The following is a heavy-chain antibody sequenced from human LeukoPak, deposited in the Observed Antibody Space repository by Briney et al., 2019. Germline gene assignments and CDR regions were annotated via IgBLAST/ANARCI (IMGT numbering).Heavy chain of an antibody. V-gene: IGHV3-74*01. D-gene: IGHD3-22*01. CDR1: GFTFNTYF. J-gene: IGHJ4*02. CDR3: ASGAASSFYYTLGY. CDR2: IKSEGSRT. Sequence: GGSLRLACAASGFTFNTYFLHWVRQAPGEGLVWVSRIKSEGSRTTYGDSVEGRFTIGRDNAKNTLYLQMNSLRAEDTAVYYCASGAASSFYYTLGYWGQGILVTVSS.